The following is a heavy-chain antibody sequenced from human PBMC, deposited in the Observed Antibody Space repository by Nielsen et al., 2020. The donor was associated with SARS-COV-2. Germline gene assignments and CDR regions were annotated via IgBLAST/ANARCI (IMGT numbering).Heavy chain of an antibody. J-gene: IGHJ6*02. D-gene: IGHD2-21*02. CDR1: GFTFSSYA. Sequence: GESLKISCAASGFTFSSYAMSWVRQAPGKGLEWVSAISGSGGSTYYADSVKGRFTISRDNSKNTLYLQMNSLRAEDTAVYYCARDLSDNYYYYGMDVWGQGTTVTVSS. V-gene: IGHV3-23*01. CDR2: ISGSGGST. CDR3: ARDLSDNYYYYGMDV.